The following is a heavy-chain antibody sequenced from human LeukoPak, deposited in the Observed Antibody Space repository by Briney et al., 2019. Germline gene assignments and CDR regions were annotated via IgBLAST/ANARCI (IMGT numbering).Heavy chain of an antibody. J-gene: IGHJ4*02. CDR3: ARRVYHGSVVFDY. V-gene: IGHV3-30*02. D-gene: IGHD3-10*01. Sequence: GGSLRLSCAASGFTFSSYSMHWVRQAPGKGLEWVAFIRYDGSNKYYADSVKGRFTISRDNAKNSLYLQMNSLRAEDTAVYYCARRVYHGSVVFDYWGQGTLVTVSS. CDR2: IRYDGSNK. CDR1: GFTFSSYS.